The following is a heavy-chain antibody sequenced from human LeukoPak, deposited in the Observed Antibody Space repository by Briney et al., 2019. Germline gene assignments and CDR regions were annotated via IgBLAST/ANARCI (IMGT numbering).Heavy chain of an antibody. CDR3: ARVALNYCSGGSCYPFFDY. D-gene: IGHD2-15*01. Sequence: SETLSLTCTVSGGSISSYYWSWIRQPPGKGLEWIGYIYYSGSTNYNPSLKSRVTISVDTSKNQFSLKLSSVAAADTAVYYCARVALNYCSGGSCYPFFDYWGQGTLVTVSS. CDR2: IYYSGST. V-gene: IGHV4-59*01. CDR1: GGSISSYY. J-gene: IGHJ4*02.